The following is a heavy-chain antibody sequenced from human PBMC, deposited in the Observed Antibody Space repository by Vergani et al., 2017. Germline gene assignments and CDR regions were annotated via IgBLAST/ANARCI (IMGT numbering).Heavy chain of an antibody. J-gene: IGHJ6*02. D-gene: IGHD6-19*01. Sequence: EVQLVQSGAEVKKPGESLKISCKGSGYSFTSYWIGWVRQMPGKGLEWMGIIYPGDSDTRYSPSFQGQVTISADKSISTAYLQWSSLKASDTAMYYCARGHGTAGAGTPYYYDGMDVWGQGTTVTVSS. CDR1: GYSFTSYW. CDR2: IYPGDSDT. V-gene: IGHV5-51*01. CDR3: ARGHGTAGAGTPYYYDGMDV.